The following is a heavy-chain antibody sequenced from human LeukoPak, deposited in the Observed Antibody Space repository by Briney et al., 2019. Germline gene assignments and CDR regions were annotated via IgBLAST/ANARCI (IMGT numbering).Heavy chain of an antibody. Sequence: SETLSLTCAVYGGSFSGFYWSWIRQPPGKGLEWVGEINHSGSTDYNPSIKGRVTVSVDTSKSQFSLKRSSVAAADTAVYYRARGIYGSGSYYKGIDYWGQGTLVTVSS. CDR3: ARGIYGSGSYYKGIDY. CDR2: INHSGST. D-gene: IGHD3-10*01. J-gene: IGHJ4*02. V-gene: IGHV4-34*01. CDR1: GGSFSGFY.